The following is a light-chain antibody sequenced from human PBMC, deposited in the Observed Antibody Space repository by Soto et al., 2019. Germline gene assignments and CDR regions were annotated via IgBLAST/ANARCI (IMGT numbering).Light chain of an antibody. CDR2: GAS. CDR3: QQYNKWPRT. Sequence: EIVMTQSPATVPVSPGERVTLSCRASQSVSIALAWYQQKPGQAPRLLIYGASTRATDIPATFTGSGSGTEFTLIISSLQSEDIAVYYCQQYNKWPRTFGQGTKVEIK. J-gene: IGKJ1*01. V-gene: IGKV3-15*01. CDR1: QSVSIA.